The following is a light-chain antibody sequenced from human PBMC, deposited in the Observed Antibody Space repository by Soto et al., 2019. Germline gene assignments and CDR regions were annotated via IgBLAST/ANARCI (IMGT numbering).Light chain of an antibody. V-gene: IGKV1-27*01. J-gene: IGKJ1*01. CDR1: REITDY. Sequence: DIQMTQSPSSLSASVGDRVTITCRASREITDYLAWYQQKPGQVPKLLVYTASTLQSGVPSRFTASGSGTDFTLTIPGLQPEDFATYYCQHYDSAPWTFGQGTKVDIK. CDR2: TAS. CDR3: QHYDSAPWT.